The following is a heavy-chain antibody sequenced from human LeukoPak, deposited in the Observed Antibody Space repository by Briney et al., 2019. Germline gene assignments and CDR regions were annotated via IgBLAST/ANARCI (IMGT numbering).Heavy chain of an antibody. CDR1: GDSVSSDSVS. Sequence: SQTLSLTCAISGDSVSSDSVSWNWIWQSPSRGLEWLGRTYYRSKWFNEYAVSVRSRITINPDTTKNQFSLQLNSVTPEDTAMYYCTRATGGISDYWGQGTLVTVSS. CDR3: TRATGGISDY. D-gene: IGHD2-15*01. CDR2: TYYRSKWFN. V-gene: IGHV6-1*01. J-gene: IGHJ4*02.